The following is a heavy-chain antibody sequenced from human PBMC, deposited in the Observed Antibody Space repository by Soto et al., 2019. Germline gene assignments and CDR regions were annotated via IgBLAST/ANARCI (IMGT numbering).Heavy chain of an antibody. Sequence: GGSLRLSCAASGFTFSSYAMSWVRQAPGKGLEWVSAISGSGGSTYYADSVKGRFTISRDNSKNTLYLQMNSLRAEDTALYYCAKDKGVVNYYYYMDVWGKGTTVTVSS. CDR1: GFTFSSYA. CDR3: AKDKGVVNYYYYMDV. J-gene: IGHJ6*03. CDR2: ISGSGGST. D-gene: IGHD3-3*01. V-gene: IGHV3-23*01.